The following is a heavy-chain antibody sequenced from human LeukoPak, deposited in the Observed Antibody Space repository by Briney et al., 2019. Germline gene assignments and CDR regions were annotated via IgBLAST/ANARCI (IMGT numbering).Heavy chain of an antibody. CDR3: ARVDYYDSSGFRDYWYFDL. CDR2: IYYSGST. V-gene: IGHV4-59*01. Sequence: SETLSLTCTVSGGSISSYYWSWIRQPPGKGLEWIGYIYYSGSTNYNPSLKSRVTIPVDTSKNQFSLKLSSVTAADTAVYYCARVDYYDSSGFRDYWYFDLWGRGTLVTVSS. CDR1: GGSISSYY. D-gene: IGHD3-22*01. J-gene: IGHJ2*01.